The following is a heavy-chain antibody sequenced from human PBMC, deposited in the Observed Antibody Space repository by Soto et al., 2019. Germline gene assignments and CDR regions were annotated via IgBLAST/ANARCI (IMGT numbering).Heavy chain of an antibody. J-gene: IGHJ6*02. CDR3: ARGVDYDFWSGTQVNGMDV. Sequence: SETLSLTCTVSGGSISSGGYYWSWIRQHPGKGLEWIGYIYYSGSTYYNPSLKSRVTISVDTSKNQFSLKLSSVTAADTAVYYCARGVDYDFWSGTQVNGMDVWGQGTTDTVSS. CDR1: GGSISSGGYY. CDR2: IYYSGST. D-gene: IGHD3-3*01. V-gene: IGHV4-31*03.